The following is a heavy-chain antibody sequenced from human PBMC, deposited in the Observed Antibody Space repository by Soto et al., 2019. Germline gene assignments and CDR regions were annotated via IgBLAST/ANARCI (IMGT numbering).Heavy chain of an antibody. CDR3: AREPIITFGGVPEWNFDY. CDR1: GYTFTSYG. CDR2: ISAYNGNT. D-gene: IGHD3-16*01. V-gene: IGHV1-18*01. J-gene: IGHJ4*02. Sequence: QVQLVQSGAEVKKPGASVKVSCKASGYTFTSYGISWVRQAPGQGLEWMGWISAYNGNTNHAQKLQGRVTMTTDTPTSTAYMELRSLRSDDTAVYYCAREPIITFGGVPEWNFDYWGQGTLVTVSS.